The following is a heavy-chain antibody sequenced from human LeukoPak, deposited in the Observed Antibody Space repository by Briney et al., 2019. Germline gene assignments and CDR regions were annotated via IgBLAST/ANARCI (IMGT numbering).Heavy chain of an antibody. V-gene: IGHV3-21*01. CDR3: TRDQGVRYAFDI. Sequence: PGGSLRLSCEASGFNFISYRMGWVRQAPGKGRAWVASISGRSVFISYSDSVNGRFTISRDNAKNALFLELSSLRPEDTAVYYCTRDQGVRYAFDIWGQGSVVTVSS. D-gene: IGHD3-10*01. J-gene: IGHJ3*02. CDR2: ISGRSVFI. CDR1: GFNFISYR.